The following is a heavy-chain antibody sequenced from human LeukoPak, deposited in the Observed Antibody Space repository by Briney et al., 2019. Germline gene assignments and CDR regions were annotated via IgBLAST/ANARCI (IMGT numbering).Heavy chain of an antibody. Sequence: PGGFLRLSCAASGFTFSSYGMHWVRQAPGKGLEWVAVISYDGSTKYYADSVKGRFTVSRDDSKNTLYLQMNNLRAEDTAVYYCARDPIGIAAEVDYWGQGTLVTVSS. V-gene: IGHV3-30*03. J-gene: IGHJ4*02. CDR1: GFTFSSYG. D-gene: IGHD6-13*01. CDR2: ISYDGSTK. CDR3: ARDPIGIAAEVDY.